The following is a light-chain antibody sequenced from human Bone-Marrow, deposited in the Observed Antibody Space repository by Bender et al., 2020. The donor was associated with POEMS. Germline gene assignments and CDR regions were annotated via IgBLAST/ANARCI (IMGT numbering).Light chain of an antibody. CDR1: SSNFGNNA. V-gene: IGLV1-44*01. CDR3: SSWDDSLNGWV. Sequence: SVTISCSGTSSNFGNNAANWYQHVPGTAPKLLIYSNNQRPSGVPDRFPASTSGTSASLAISGLHSDDEADYYCSSWDDSLNGWVFGGGTKLTVL. CDR2: SNN. J-gene: IGLJ3*02.